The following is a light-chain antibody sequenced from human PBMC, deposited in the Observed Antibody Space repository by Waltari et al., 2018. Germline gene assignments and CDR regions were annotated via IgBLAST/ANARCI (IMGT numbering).Light chain of an antibody. CDR1: SGHSRNV. CDR3: QTGGHGTWV. CDR2: VNSDGSH. J-gene: IGLJ3*02. Sequence: QLVLTQSPSASASLGASVKLTCTLSSGHSRNVIAWHQKQPEKGPRYLMKVNSDGSHSKGDETPDRFSGSSSGAERYLTISNLQPEDEADYYCQTGGHGTWVFGGGTKVTVL. V-gene: IGLV4-69*01.